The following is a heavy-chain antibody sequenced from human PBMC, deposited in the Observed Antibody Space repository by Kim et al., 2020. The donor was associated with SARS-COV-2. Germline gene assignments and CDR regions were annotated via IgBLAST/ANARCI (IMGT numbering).Heavy chain of an antibody. CDR2: ISGNGGST. V-gene: IGHV3-64D*06. CDR3: VKDQNEYSYGYYFDY. CDR1: GFTFSSYP. Sequence: GGSLRLSCSASGFTFSSYPMHWVRQAPGKGLEYLSSISGNGGSTHHADSVKGRFTISRDNSKNTLYLQMSGLRAEDTAVYYCVKDQNEYSYGYYFDYWGQGTLVTVSS. D-gene: IGHD5-18*01. J-gene: IGHJ4*02.